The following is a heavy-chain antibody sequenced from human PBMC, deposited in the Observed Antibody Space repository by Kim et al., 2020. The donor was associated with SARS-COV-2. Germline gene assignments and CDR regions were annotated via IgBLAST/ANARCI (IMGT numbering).Heavy chain of an antibody. J-gene: IGHJ4*02. V-gene: IGHV6-1*01. CDR2: SN. Sequence: SNDYAVSVKSRITINPATSKNQFSLQLNSVTPEDTAVYYCARAVSGIFDYWGQGTLVTVSS. D-gene: IGHD6-19*01. CDR3: ARAVSGIFDY.